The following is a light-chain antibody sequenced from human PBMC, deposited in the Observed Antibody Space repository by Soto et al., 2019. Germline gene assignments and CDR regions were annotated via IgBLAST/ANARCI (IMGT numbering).Light chain of an antibody. Sequence: EIVMTQSPATLSVSPGERATLSCRVSQSVSSNLAWYQQKPGQAPRLLIYGASTRATGIPARFSGSGSGTEFNLTISSLQSEDFAVYYCQQYNNWPPVTFGQGTKVEIK. CDR3: QQYNNWPPVT. CDR1: QSVSSN. CDR2: GAS. J-gene: IGKJ1*01. V-gene: IGKV3-15*01.